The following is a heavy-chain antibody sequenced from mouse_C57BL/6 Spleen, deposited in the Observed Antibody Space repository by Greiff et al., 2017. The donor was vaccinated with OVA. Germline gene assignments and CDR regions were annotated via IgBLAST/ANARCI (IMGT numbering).Heavy chain of an antibody. J-gene: IGHJ4*01. CDR1: GYSIASGYY. D-gene: IGHD2-12*01. Sequence: EESGPGLVKPSQSLSLTCSVTGYSIASGYYWNWIRQFPGNKLEWMGYISYDGSNNYNPSLKNRISITRDTSKNQFFLKLNSVTTEDTATYYCARDKDSAYAMDYWGQGTSVTVSS. CDR3: ARDKDSAYAMDY. V-gene: IGHV3-6*01. CDR2: ISYDGSN.